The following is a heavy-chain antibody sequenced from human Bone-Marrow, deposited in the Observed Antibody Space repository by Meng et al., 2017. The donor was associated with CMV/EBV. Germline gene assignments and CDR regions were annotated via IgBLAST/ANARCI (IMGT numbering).Heavy chain of an antibody. CDR3: ARSGNSEYNYYGMDV. V-gene: IGHV3-30-3*01. D-gene: IGHD4-23*01. CDR1: GLTFSSYA. Sequence: GESLKISCAASGLTFSSYAMHWVRQAPGKGLEWVAVISYDGSNKYYADSVKGRFTISRDNSKNTLYLQMNSLRAEDTAVYYCARSGNSEYNYYGMDVWGQGTTVTVSS. CDR2: ISYDGSNK. J-gene: IGHJ6*02.